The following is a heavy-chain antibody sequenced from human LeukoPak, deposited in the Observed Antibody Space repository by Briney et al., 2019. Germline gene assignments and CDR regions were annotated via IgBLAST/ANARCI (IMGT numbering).Heavy chain of an antibody. V-gene: IGHV4-39*01. J-gene: IGHJ6*03. CDR3: ATGTGHYYYYYYMDV. CDR1: GGSISSSKYY. Sequence: SETLSLTCTVSGGSISSSKYYRGWIRQPPGKGLEWIGSIYYSGSTYYNPSLKSRVTISVDTSKNQFSLKLSSVTAADTAIYYCATGTGHYYYYYYMDVWGKGTTVTVSS. CDR2: IYYSGST. D-gene: IGHD1-1*01.